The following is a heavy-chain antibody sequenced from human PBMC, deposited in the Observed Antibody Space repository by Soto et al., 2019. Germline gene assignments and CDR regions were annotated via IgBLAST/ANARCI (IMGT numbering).Heavy chain of an antibody. V-gene: IGHV4-34*01. Sequence: SETQSLTCDVYSGSFRGYYWSWIRQSPGKGLEWIGQIKHSGGTNYNPLLKSRVTISVDTPRNQFSLKLSSVTAADTAVYFCARTYYYRSGTYFAWFDPWGQGTLVTVSS. D-gene: IGHD3-10*01. CDR2: IKHSGGT. CDR1: SGSFRGYY. CDR3: ARTYYYRSGTYFAWFDP. J-gene: IGHJ5*02.